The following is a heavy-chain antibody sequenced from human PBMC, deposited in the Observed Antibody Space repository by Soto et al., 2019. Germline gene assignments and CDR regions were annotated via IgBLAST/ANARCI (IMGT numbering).Heavy chain of an antibody. Sequence: GGSLRLSCTASGFTFGDYAMSWFRQAPGKGLEWVGFIRSKAYGGTTEYAASVKGRFTISRDDSKSIAYLQMNSLKTEDTAVYYCTRDSIPAPYETTVYRRSYWGQGTLVTVSS. J-gene: IGHJ4*02. D-gene: IGHD4-4*01. CDR2: IRSKAYGGTT. CDR1: GFTFGDYA. CDR3: TRDSIPAPYETTVYRRSY. V-gene: IGHV3-49*03.